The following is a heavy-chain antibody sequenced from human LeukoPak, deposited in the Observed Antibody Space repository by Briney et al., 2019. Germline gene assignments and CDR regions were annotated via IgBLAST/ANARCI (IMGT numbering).Heavy chain of an antibody. D-gene: IGHD5-12*01. CDR1: GFTFSSYG. CDR3: ARGGYSGYEGRRYFDY. J-gene: IGHJ4*02. CDR2: ISYDGSNK. Sequence: GGSLRLSCAASGFTFSSYGMHWVRQAPGKGLEWVAVISYDGSNKYYADSVKGRFTISRDNSKNTLYLQMNSLRSEDTAVYYCARGGYSGYEGRRYFDYWGQGTLVTVSS. V-gene: IGHV3-30*03.